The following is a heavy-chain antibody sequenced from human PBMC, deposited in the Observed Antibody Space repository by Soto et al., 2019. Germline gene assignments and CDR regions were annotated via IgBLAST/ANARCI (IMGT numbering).Heavy chain of an antibody. CDR2: INPNSGDT. J-gene: IGHJ4*02. CDR3: ARSLSSIGGRPDS. D-gene: IGHD6-6*01. V-gene: IGHV1-2*02. CDR1: GYTFTGYY. Sequence: ASVKVSCKASGYTFTGYYMHWVRQAPGQGLAWMGWINPNSGDTKYAQKCQGRVTMTRDTSTRTAYMEVSRLTSDDTAVYYCARSLSSIGGRPDSWGQGPLVTVSS.